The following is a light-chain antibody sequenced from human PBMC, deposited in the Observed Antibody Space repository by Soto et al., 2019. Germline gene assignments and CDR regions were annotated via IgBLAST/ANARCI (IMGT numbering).Light chain of an antibody. CDR1: SSDVGRYKF. CDR2: DVS. CDR3: RSYTTSSTLV. J-gene: IGLJ2*01. Sequence: QSALTQPASVSGSPGQSITISCTGTSSDVGRYKFVSWYQQHPGKAPKLMIYDVSNLASGVSNRFSGSKSGNTASLTISGLQAEDEADYYCRSYTTSSTLVFGGGTKLTVL. V-gene: IGLV2-14*03.